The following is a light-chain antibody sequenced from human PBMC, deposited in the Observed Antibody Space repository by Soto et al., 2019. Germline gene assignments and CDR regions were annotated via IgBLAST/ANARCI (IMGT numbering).Light chain of an antibody. CDR3: QQLNSYPYT. CDR2: TAS. J-gene: IGKJ2*01. V-gene: IGKV1-9*01. CDR1: QGISSY. Sequence: DIQLTQSPSFLSASVGDRVTITCRASQGISSYLAWYQQKPGKAPKLLIYTASTLQSGGPSRFSGSGSGTEFPLTISSLQPEDFATYYCQQLNSYPYTFGQGTKLEIK.